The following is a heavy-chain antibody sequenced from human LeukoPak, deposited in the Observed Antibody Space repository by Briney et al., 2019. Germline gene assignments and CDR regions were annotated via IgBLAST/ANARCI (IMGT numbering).Heavy chain of an antibody. CDR3: ARDRAYYDTSRYLGDFDS. CDR1: GFTFSSYS. CDR2: ISSSSSYI. J-gene: IGHJ4*02. Sequence: GGSLRLSCAASGFTFSSYSMNWVRQAPGKGLEWVSSISSSSSYIYYADSVKGRFTISRDNAKNSLYLQMNSLRAEDTAVYFCARDRAYYDTSRYLGDFDSWGQGTLVTVSS. V-gene: IGHV3-21*01. D-gene: IGHD3-22*01.